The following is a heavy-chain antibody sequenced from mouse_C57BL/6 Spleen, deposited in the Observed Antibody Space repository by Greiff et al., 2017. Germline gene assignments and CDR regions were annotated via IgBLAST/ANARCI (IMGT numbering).Heavy chain of an antibody. CDR2: INPSNGGT. Sequence: VQLQQSGTELVKPGASVKLSCKASGYTFTSYWMHWVKQRPGQGLEWIGNINPSNGGTNYNEKFKSKATLTVDKSSSTAYMQLSSLTSEDSAVYYCARVPLFITTVVAGFDYWGQGTTLTVSS. D-gene: IGHD1-1*01. CDR3: ARVPLFITTVVAGFDY. V-gene: IGHV1-53*01. CDR1: GYTFTSYW. J-gene: IGHJ2*01.